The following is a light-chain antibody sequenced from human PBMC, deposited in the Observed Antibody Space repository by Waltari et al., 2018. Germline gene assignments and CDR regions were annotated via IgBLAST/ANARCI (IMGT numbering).Light chain of an antibody. CDR3: MQGLQAPQT. V-gene: IGKV2-28*01. CDR1: QRLRHANGHNF. J-gene: IGKJ1*01. CDR2: LGS. Sequence: DIVLTQSPTSLPVTPGEPASLSCRPSQRLRHANGHNFLDWYLPKPGQPPQLLIYLGSHRASGVPDRFSGSGSGTDFTLKISRVEAEDVGVYYCMQGLQAPQTFGQGTKVEIK.